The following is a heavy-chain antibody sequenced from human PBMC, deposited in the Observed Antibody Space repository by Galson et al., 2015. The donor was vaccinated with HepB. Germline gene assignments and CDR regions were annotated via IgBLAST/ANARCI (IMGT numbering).Heavy chain of an antibody. CDR2: IKSINDGGTT. CDR3: AKTSGQSLVIVIIPLYYFDS. V-gene: IGHV3-15*01. D-gene: IGHD3-22*01. J-gene: IGHJ4*02. CDR1: GFTFAW. Sequence: SLRLSCAASGFTFAWMSWVRQAPGQGLEWVGRIKSINDGGTTDYAPPVKGRFTISRDNSKNMLYLQMNSLTAEDTAVYYCAKTSGQSLVIVIIPLYYFDSWGQGTLVAVSS.